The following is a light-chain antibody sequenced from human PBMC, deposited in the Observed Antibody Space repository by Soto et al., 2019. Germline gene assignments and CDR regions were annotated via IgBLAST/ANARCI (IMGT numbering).Light chain of an antibody. J-gene: IGKJ4*01. Sequence: EILLTQSPGTLSLSPGEGATLSCMASQSVMSRYIAWYQQRPCQAPRLLIYGGSNRATVSPDRISGSGSGTELTLTISRLEPEDFAVYYCQQYGKLPVLFGGGTNVEIK. CDR2: GGS. CDR3: QQYGKLPVL. CDR1: QSVMSRY. V-gene: IGKV3-20*01.